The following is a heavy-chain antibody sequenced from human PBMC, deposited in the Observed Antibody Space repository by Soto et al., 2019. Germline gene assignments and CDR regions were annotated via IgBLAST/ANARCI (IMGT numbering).Heavy chain of an antibody. D-gene: IGHD6-13*01. J-gene: IGHJ4*02. CDR3: ATDSPRYSSSWNPFDY. Sequence: ASVKVSCKFSGYTLTELSMHWVRQAPGRGLEGMGGFDPEDGETIYAQKFQGRVTITEDTSTDTAYMEMSSLRSEDTAVYYCATDSPRYSSSWNPFDYWGQGTLVTVSS. CDR1: GYTLTELS. CDR2: FDPEDGET. V-gene: IGHV1-24*01.